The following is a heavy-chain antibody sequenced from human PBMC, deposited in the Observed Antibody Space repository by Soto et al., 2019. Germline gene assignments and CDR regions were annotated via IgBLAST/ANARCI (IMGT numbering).Heavy chain of an antibody. V-gene: IGHV1-3*01. J-gene: IGHJ6*02. CDR2: INAGNGNT. CDR1: GYTFTSYA. CDR3: ARDLVGRTGYYDFWSGYSHPYYYYGMDV. D-gene: IGHD3-3*01. Sequence: ASVKVSCKASGYTFTSYAMHWVRQAPGQRLEWMGWINAGNGNTKYSQKFQGRVTITRDTSASTAYMELSSLRSEDTAVYYCARDLVGRTGYYDFWSGYSHPYYYYGMDVWGQGTTVTVSS.